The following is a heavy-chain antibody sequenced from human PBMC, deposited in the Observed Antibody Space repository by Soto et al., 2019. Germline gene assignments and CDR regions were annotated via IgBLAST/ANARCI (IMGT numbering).Heavy chain of an antibody. V-gene: IGHV3-7*01. CDR2: IKQDGSEK. J-gene: IGHJ6*02. D-gene: IGHD1-1*01. Sequence: EVQLVESGGGLVQPGGSLRLSCAGSGFTFGSYWMSWVRQAPGKGLEWVANIKQDGSEKYYVDSVKGRFTISRDNANNSLYLQMNSLRADDTAVYYCAIPIGINWSLPRFGMDVWGQGTTVTVSS. CDR1: GFTFGSYW. CDR3: AIPIGINWSLPRFGMDV.